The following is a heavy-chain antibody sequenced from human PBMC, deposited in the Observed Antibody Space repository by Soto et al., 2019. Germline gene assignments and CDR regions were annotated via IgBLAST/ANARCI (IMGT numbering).Heavy chain of an antibody. D-gene: IGHD2-21*01. J-gene: IGHJ5*02. V-gene: IGHV4-4*02. CDR2: VYHSGST. Sequence: QVYLHQSGPGLVKPSGTLSLTCAVSGDSISSTHWWTWVRQTPGKGLEWIGEVYHSGSTSYNPSLTSRRTISVDKSNNQFSLKLTSVTAADTAVYYCATLPPRIVVTVLPIPTWGQGTLVSVSS. CDR1: GDSISSTHW. CDR3: ATLPPRIVVTVLPIPT.